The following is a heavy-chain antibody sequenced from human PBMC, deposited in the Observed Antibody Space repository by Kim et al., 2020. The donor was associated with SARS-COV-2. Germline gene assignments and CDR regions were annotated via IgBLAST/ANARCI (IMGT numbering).Heavy chain of an antibody. CDR1: GFTFSSYS. CDR2: ISSSSSTI. CDR3: ARDQDGTDYYYYYGMDV. Sequence: GGSLRLSCAASGFTFSSYSMNWVRQAPGKGLEWVSYISSSSSTIYYADSVKGRFTISRDNAKNSLYLQMNSLRAEDTAVYYCARDQDGTDYYYYYGMDVWGQGTTVTVSS. D-gene: IGHD3-10*01. V-gene: IGHV3-48*04. J-gene: IGHJ6*02.